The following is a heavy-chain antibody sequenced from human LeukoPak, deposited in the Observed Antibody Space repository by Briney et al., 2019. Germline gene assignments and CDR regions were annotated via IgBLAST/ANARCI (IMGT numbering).Heavy chain of an antibody. D-gene: IGHD2-21*02. CDR1: GFNFANHA. J-gene: IGHJ4*02. CDR3: VREDTPATANY. Sequence: GGSLRLSCAASGFNFANHAMSWVRQTAGKGLEWVSAISGGGDITYYADSVKGRFTISRDNSKDTLFLQMHSLRPGDTAIYYCVREDTPATANYWGQGTLVTISS. V-gene: IGHV3-23*01. CDR2: ISGGGDIT.